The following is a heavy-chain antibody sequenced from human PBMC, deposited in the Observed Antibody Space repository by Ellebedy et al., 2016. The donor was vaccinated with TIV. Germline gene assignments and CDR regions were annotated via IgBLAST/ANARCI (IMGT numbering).Heavy chain of an antibody. D-gene: IGHD5-12*01. CDR2: ISSSSSTI. CDR3: ASDILGGYDYFDY. CDR1: GFTFSSYS. Sequence: GESLKISCAASGFTFSSYSMNWVRQAPGKGLEWVSYISSSSSTIYYADSVKGRFTISRDNAKNSLYLQMNSLRAEDTAVYYCASDILGGYDYFDYWGQGTLVTVSS. J-gene: IGHJ4*02. V-gene: IGHV3-48*04.